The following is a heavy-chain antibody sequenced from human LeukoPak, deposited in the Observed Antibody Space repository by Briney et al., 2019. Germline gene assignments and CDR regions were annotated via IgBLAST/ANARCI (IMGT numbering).Heavy chain of an antibody. Sequence: SETLSLTCTVSGGSISSSSYYWSWIRQPPGKGLEWIGYIYYSGRTNYNPSLKSRVTISVDTSNNQFSLKLSSVTAADTAVYYCARHPNYYDSSAYYYVMDVWGQGTTVTVSS. V-gene: IGHV4-61*05. CDR3: ARHPNYYDSSAYYYVMDV. CDR1: GGSISSSSYY. CDR2: IYYSGRT. D-gene: IGHD3-22*01. J-gene: IGHJ6*02.